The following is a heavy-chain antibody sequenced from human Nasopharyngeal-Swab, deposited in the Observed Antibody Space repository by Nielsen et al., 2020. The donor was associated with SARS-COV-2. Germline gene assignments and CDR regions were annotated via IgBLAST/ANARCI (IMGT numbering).Heavy chain of an antibody. CDR3: ARGGGSGSYYNDDAFDI. D-gene: IGHD3-10*01. J-gene: IGHJ3*02. V-gene: IGHV4-59*01. CDR2: IYYSGST. Sequence: WIRQPPGKGLEWIGYIYYSGSTNYNPSLKSRVTISVDTSKSQFSLKLSSVTAADTAVYYCARGGGSGSYYNDDAFDIWGQGTMVTVSS.